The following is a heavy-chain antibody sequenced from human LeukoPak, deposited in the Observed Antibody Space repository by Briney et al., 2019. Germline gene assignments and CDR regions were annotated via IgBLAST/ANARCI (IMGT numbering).Heavy chain of an antibody. CDR2: MYNNGNT. CDR3: SSVGGDRVAY. J-gene: IGHJ4*02. V-gene: IGHV3-53*01. CDR1: GLTVSSKY. D-gene: IGHD4-17*01. Sequence: PGGSLRLSCAASGLTVSSKYMSWVRQAPGKGLEWVSVMYNNGNTHSADSVTCRFTISRDNGKNTQYLQLNSLNTEDTAVYACSSVGGDRVAYCGQGALVTVSS.